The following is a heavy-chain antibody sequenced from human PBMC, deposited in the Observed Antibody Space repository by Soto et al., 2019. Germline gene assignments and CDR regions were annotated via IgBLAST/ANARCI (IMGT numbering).Heavy chain of an antibody. CDR2: ITYSGNT. Sequence: TLSLTCTVSGGSFSSVGDYGSWIRQHPGKGLEWIGYITYSGNTYYNPSLESRVTMSADTSKNQFSLKLSSVTAADTAVYFCVRGGSCTNGVCSVFDYWGQGTLVTVPS. J-gene: IGHJ4*02. V-gene: IGHV4-31*03. CDR1: GGSFSSVGDY. D-gene: IGHD2-8*01. CDR3: VRGGSCTNGVCSVFDY.